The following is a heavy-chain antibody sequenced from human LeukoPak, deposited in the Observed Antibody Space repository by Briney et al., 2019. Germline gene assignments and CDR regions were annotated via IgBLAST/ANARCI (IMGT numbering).Heavy chain of an antibody. J-gene: IGHJ4*02. D-gene: IGHD2-15*01. CDR1: AYTFTSYG. CDR2: VSAYNGNT. Sequence: GASVKVSCKASAYTFTSYGISWVRQAPGQGLEWMGWVSAYNGNTDYAEKFQGRVTMTTDTSTSTAYMELRSLRSDDTAVYYCAGPSYCSGGRCPFDYWGQGTLVTVSS. V-gene: IGHV1-18*01. CDR3: AGPSYCSGGRCPFDY.